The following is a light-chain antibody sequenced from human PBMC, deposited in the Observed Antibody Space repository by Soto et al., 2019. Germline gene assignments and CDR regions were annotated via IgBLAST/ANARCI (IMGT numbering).Light chain of an antibody. J-gene: IGKJ4*01. CDR1: QSISSW. V-gene: IGKV1-5*03. CDR2: TAS. Sequence: DIQMTQSPSTLSASVGDRVTITCRASQSISSWLAWYQQKPGKAPKLLIYTASSLESGVPSRFSGSGSGTEFTLTISSLQPADFATYYCQQYNNYSGLTFGGGTKVEIK. CDR3: QQYNNYSGLT.